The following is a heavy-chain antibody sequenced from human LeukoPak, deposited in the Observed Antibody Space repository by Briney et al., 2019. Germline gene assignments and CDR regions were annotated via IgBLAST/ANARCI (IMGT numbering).Heavy chain of an antibody. CDR1: GGSISSYY. J-gene: IGHJ6*02. CDR2: IYTRGST. Sequence: SETLSLTCTVSGGSISSYYWSWVRQPAGKGVEWIGRIYTRGSTNYNPSLMSRVTMSVDTSKNQFSLKLSSVTAADTAVYYCARGRDFWSGHPSYWYYGMDVWGQGTTVTVSS. CDR3: ARGRDFWSGHPSYWYYGMDV. D-gene: IGHD3-3*01. V-gene: IGHV4-4*07.